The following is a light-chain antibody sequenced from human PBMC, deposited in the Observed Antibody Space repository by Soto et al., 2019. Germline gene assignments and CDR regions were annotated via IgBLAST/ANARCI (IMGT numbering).Light chain of an antibody. CDR2: KAA. Sequence: DIQMTQSPSTLSASVGDRVSITCRASQSISDWMAWYQQKPGKAPKLLIYKAAALESGVPSRFSGSGSGTEFTLTISSLQPDDLATYYCQQYHSYPRTFGQGTKVEIK. CDR3: QQYHSYPRT. CDR1: QSISDW. J-gene: IGKJ1*01. V-gene: IGKV1-5*03.